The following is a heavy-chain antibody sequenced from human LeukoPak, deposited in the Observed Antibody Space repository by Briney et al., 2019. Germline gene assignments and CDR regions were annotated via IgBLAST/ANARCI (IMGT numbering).Heavy chain of an antibody. Sequence: ASVKVSCKASVYTFTSYDIHWVRQATGQGLEWMGWMNPNRGNTGYAQKFQVRVTMTRNTSISTAYMELSSLRSEDTAVYYCARLPLRYFDWLLSRGPYYYYGMDVWGQGTTVTVSS. J-gene: IGHJ6*02. D-gene: IGHD3-9*01. CDR3: ARLPLRYFDWLLSRGPYYYYGMDV. V-gene: IGHV1-8*01. CDR2: MNPNRGNT. CDR1: VYTFTSYD.